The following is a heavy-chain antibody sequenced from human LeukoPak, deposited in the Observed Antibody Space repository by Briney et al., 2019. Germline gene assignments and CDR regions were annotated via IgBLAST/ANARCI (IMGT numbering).Heavy chain of an antibody. J-gene: IGHJ4*02. Sequence: PSQTLSLTCTVSGGSISSGDYYWSWNRQPPGKGLEWIGYIHHSGSTYYYNPSLKSRVTMSVDTSKNQFSLKLSSVGAADTAVYYCVRDRSRPNPFFVSWGQGTLVTVSS. D-gene: IGHD6-13*01. CDR1: GGSISSGDYY. CDR3: VRDRSRPNPFFVS. V-gene: IGHV4-30-4*01. CDR2: IHHSGSTY.